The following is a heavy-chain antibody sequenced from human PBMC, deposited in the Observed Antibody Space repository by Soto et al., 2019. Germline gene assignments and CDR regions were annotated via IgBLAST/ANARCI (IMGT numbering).Heavy chain of an antibody. V-gene: IGHV3-73*01. CDR1: GFSFNGPA. Sequence: VQLVESGGGSVQPGGSVRLSCAASGFSFNGPAIHWVRQASGKGLEWVGRIRNQAINYATGYAASMEGRFTISRDDSKSTAYLQLNSLKAEVSAVYYCTTAYVWGQGTLVTVPS. CDR2: IRNQAINYAT. J-gene: IGHJ4*02. D-gene: IGHD3-16*01. CDR3: TTAYV.